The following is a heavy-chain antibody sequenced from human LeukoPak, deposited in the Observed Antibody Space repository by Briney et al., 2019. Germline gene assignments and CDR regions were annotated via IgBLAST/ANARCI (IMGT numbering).Heavy chain of an antibody. V-gene: IGHV4-4*07. Sequence: SSETLSLTCTVSGGSISSYYWSWIRQPAGKGLEWIGRIYTSGSTNYNPSLKSRVTMSVGTSKNQFSLKLSSVTAADTAVYYCARGQRGYSRFYYFDYWGQGTLVTVSS. CDR2: IYTSGST. D-gene: IGHD6-13*01. CDR3: ARGQRGYSRFYYFDY. J-gene: IGHJ4*02. CDR1: GGSISSYY.